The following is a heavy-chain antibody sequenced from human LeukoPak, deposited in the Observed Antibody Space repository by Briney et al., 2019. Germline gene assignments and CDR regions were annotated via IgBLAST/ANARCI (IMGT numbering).Heavy chain of an antibody. V-gene: IGHV3-23*01. CDR1: GFTFGNYG. CDR2: ISGSGGST. J-gene: IGHJ4*02. D-gene: IGHD3-22*01. CDR3: AKDLGDYYDSSGYYL. Sequence: PGGSLRLSCAASGFTFGNYGMTWVRQAPGKGLEWVSAISGSGGSTYYADSVKGRFTISRDNSKNTLYLQMNSLRAEDTAVYYCAKDLGDYYDSSGYYLGGQGTLVTVSS.